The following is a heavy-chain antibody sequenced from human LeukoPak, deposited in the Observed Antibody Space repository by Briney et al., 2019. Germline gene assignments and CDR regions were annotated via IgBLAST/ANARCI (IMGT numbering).Heavy chain of an antibody. CDR3: ARVNVNNWHSCDY. D-gene: IGHD1-1*01. CDR1: GVSISSNNW. CDR2: IYHSGSP. Sequence: SGTLSLTCAVSGVSISSNNWWGWVRQPPGKGLEWIGEIYHSGSPNYNPSLKSRVTISVDKSRNHFSLNLSSVTAADTAVYYCARVNVNNWHSCDYWGQGTLVTVSS. V-gene: IGHV4-4*02. J-gene: IGHJ4*02.